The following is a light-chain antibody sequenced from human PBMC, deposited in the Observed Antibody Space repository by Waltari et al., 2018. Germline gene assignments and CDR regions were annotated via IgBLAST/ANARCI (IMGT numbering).Light chain of an antibody. CDR1: ESISNY. J-gene: IGKJ4*01. Sequence: DIQMTQSPSSLPASVGDRVTITCRATESISNYLNWYQQKPGKAPKLLIYAASSLQSGVPSRFSGSGSGTDFTLTISSLQPEDFATYYCQQSNSNPFTFGGGTKVEMK. CDR2: AAS. V-gene: IGKV1-39*01. CDR3: QQSNSNPFT.